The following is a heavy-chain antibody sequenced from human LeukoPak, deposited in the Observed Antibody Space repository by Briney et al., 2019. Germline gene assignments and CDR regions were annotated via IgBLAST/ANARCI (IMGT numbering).Heavy chain of an antibody. J-gene: IGHJ6*03. CDR1: GFTFSSYA. Sequence: PGGSLRLSCAASGFTFSSYAMSWVRQAPGKGLEWVSAISGSGGSTYYADSVKGRFTISRDNSKNTLYLQMNSLRAEDTAVYYCARGLIPGHYDILTGQFIYYYYYMDVWGKGTTVTVSS. D-gene: IGHD3-9*01. CDR2: ISGSGGST. CDR3: ARGLIPGHYDILTGQFIYYYYYMDV. V-gene: IGHV3-23*01.